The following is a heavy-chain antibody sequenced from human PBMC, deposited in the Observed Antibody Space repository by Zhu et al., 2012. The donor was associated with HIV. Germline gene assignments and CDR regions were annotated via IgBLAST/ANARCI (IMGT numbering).Heavy chain of an antibody. CDR1: GGSINSHY. J-gene: IGHJ6*01. V-gene: IGHV4-59*11. D-gene: IGHD3-10*01. CDR3: ARSPFNGSGSYVMDV. Sequence: QVQLQESGPGLVKPSESLSLTCTVSGGSINSHYWTWIRQPPGKGLEWIGHMYYSGSTNYNPSLKSRVTISVDSSKNHFSLNLSSVTAADTAVYYCARSPFNGSGSYVMDVWGSRDHGHRLL. CDR2: MYYSGST.